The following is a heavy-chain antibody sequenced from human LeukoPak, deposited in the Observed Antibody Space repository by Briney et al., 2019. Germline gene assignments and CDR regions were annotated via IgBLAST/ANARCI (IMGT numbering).Heavy chain of an antibody. J-gene: IGHJ2*01. D-gene: IGHD4-17*01. Sequence: GGSLRLSCAASGFTFSSAWMNWVRQAPGEVLEWVGRIKTKSDGGTTDYTAPVKGRFTISRDDSKNTLYLQMHSLKIEDTAMYYCAGDYDHFDVWGRGTLVTVSS. CDR1: GFTFSSAW. V-gene: IGHV3-15*01. CDR3: AGDYDHFDV. CDR2: IKTKSDGGTT.